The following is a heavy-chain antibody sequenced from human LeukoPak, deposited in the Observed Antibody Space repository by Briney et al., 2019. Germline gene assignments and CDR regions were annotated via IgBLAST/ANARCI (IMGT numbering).Heavy chain of an antibody. D-gene: IGHD5-18*01. CDR1: GFTFRSHA. V-gene: IGHV3-30*15. J-gene: IGHJ3*01. CDR2: ITYDGRNE. CDR3: ARDSTDTAMVEGALDF. Sequence: GRSLRLSCAGSGFTFRSHAMHWVRQVPGKGLEWVGVITYDGRNEHHADSVKGRFTISRDNSKNTLYLHMSSLRAEDTAVYFCARDSTDTAMVEGALDFWGQRTMVNVSS.